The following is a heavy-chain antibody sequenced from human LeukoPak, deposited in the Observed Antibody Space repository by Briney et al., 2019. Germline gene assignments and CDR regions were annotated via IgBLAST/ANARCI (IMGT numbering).Heavy chain of an antibody. Sequence: GGSLRLSCAASGFTFSSYAMSWVRQAPGKGLVWVSRINSDASSRSYADSVKGRFTISRDNAKNTLYLQMNTVRAEDTAVYYCARASSASWHYFDDWGQGTLVTVSS. D-gene: IGHD2-2*01. CDR1: GFTFSSYA. J-gene: IGHJ4*02. V-gene: IGHV3-74*01. CDR3: ARASSASWHYFDD. CDR2: INSDASSR.